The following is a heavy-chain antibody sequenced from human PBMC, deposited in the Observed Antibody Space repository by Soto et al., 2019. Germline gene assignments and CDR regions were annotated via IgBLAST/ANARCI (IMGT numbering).Heavy chain of an antibody. CDR3: ARVGSGGSYYYYYGMDV. V-gene: IGHV3-33*01. CDR2: IWYDGSNK. Sequence: GGSLRLSCAASGFTFSSYGMHWVRQAPGKGLEWVAVIWYDGSNKYYADSVKGRFTISRDNSKNTLYLQMNSLRAEDTAVYYCARVGSGGSYYYYYGMDVWGQGTTVTVSS. D-gene: IGHD2-15*01. J-gene: IGHJ6*02. CDR1: GFTFSSYG.